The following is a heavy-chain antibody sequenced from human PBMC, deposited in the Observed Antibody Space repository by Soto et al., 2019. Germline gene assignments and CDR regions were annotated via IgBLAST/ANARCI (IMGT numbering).Heavy chain of an antibody. V-gene: IGHV5-51*01. J-gene: IGHJ4*02. CDR1: GYSFTSYW. Sequence: GESLKISCKGSGYSFTSYWIGWVRQMPGKGLERMGIIYPGDSDTRYSPSFQGQVTISADKSXXXXXXXXXXXXXXXXAIYYCARLFDTSGWYDYWGQGTLVTVSS. D-gene: IGHD6-19*01. CDR2: IYPGDSDT. CDR3: ARLFDTSGWYDY.